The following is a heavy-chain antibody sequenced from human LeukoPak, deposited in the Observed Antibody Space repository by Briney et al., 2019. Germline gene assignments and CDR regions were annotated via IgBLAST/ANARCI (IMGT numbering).Heavy chain of an antibody. D-gene: IGHD3-10*01. J-gene: IGHJ3*02. CDR2: IGGSGRST. CDR1: GFTFSTYA. V-gene: IGHV3-23*01. Sequence: QPGGSLRLSCAASGFTFSTYAMRWVRQAPGKGLEWVSAIGGSGRSTYYADSVKGRFTIYRDNSKNTLYLQMNSLGPEDTAVYYCATTYYYGSGVASAFDIWGQGTLVTVSS. CDR3: ATTYYYGSGVASAFDI.